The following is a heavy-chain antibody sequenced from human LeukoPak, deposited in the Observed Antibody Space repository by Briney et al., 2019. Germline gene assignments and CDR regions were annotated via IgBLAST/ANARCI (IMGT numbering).Heavy chain of an antibody. Sequence: SETLSLTCTVSGGSISSSSYYWGWIRQPPGKGLEWIGSIYYSGSTYYNPSLKSRVTISVDTSKNQFSLKLSSVTAADTAVYYCARMMLVALFGYWGQGTLVTVSS. CDR3: ARMMLVALFGY. CDR2: IYYSGST. CDR1: GGSISSSSYY. V-gene: IGHV4-39*07. D-gene: IGHD3-22*01. J-gene: IGHJ4*02.